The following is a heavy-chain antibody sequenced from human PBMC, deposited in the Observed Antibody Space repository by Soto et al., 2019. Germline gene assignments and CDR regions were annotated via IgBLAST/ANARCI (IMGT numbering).Heavy chain of an antibody. J-gene: IGHJ4*02. CDR3: ASSIVVVTTLDY. CDR2: INAGNGNT. Sequence: QVQLVQSGAEEKKPGASVKVSCKASGYTFTSYAMHWVRQAPGQRLEWMGWINAGNGNTKYTQKFQDGVTITRDAAASPADIEVTSLRSEDTAVYHCASSIVVVTTLDYWGQGTLVTVSS. D-gene: IGHD2-21*02. CDR1: GYTFTSYA. V-gene: IGHV1-3*05.